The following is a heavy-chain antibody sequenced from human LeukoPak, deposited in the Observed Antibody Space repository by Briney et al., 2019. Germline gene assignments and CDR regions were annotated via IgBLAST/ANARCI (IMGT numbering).Heavy chain of an antibody. CDR2: INHSGST. CDR3: ASRGVVPAAILRDY. Sequence: EINHSGSTNHNPSLKSRVTISVDTSKNQFSLKLSSVTAADTAVYYCASRGVVPAAILRDYWGQGTLVTVSS. V-gene: IGHV4-34*01. D-gene: IGHD2-2*01. J-gene: IGHJ4*02.